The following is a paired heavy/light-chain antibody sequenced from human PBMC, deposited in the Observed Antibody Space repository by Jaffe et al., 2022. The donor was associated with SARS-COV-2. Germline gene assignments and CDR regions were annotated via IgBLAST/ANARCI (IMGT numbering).Light chain of an antibody. J-gene: IGKJ1*01. CDR3: QQYGSSPWT. CDR2: GSS. V-gene: IGKV3-20*01. CDR1: QSISSTY. Sequence: DIVLTQSPGTLSLSPGERATLSCRASQSISSTYLAWFQQKPGQAPRLLIYGSSSRATGIPDRFSGSGSGTDFSLTISRLEPEDFAVYYCQQYGSSPWTFGQGTKVEIK.
Heavy chain of an antibody. D-gene: IGHD6-19*01. J-gene: IGHJ4*02. CDR1: GFTFSGYW. CDR3: ARGAYTSGWHAPY. CDR2: LNSDGTTT. Sequence: EVQLVESGGGLVQPGGSLRLSCAASGFTFSGYWMHWVRQVPGKGLVWVSRLNSDGTTTSYTDSVKGRFTISRDNAKNTLYLQMNSLRAEDTAVYYCARGAYTSGWHAPYWGQGTLVTVSS. V-gene: IGHV3-74*01.